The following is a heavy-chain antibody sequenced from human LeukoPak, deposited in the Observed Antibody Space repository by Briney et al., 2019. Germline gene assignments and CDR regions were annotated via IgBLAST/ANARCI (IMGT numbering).Heavy chain of an antibody. D-gene: IGHD6-13*01. Sequence: ASVKVSFKASGYTFTSYGISWVRQAPGQGLEWMGWISAYNGNTNYAQKLQGRVTMTTDTSTSTAYMELRSLRSDDTAVYYCARRYSSSWYDYYYYMDVWGKGTTVTISS. J-gene: IGHJ6*03. CDR2: ISAYNGNT. CDR3: ARRYSSSWYDYYYYMDV. CDR1: GYTFTSYG. V-gene: IGHV1-18*01.